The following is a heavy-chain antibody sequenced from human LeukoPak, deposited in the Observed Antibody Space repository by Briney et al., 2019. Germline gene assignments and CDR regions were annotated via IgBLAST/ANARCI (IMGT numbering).Heavy chain of an antibody. Sequence: ASVKVSCKASGYTFTSYDINWVRQATGQGLEWMGWMNPNSGNTGYAQKFQGRVTMTEDTSTDTAYMELSSLRSEDTAVYYCATAVLDYGDPLFDYWGQGTLVTVSS. J-gene: IGHJ4*02. V-gene: IGHV1-8*01. CDR2: MNPNSGNT. CDR1: GYTFTSYD. CDR3: ATAVLDYGDPLFDY. D-gene: IGHD4-17*01.